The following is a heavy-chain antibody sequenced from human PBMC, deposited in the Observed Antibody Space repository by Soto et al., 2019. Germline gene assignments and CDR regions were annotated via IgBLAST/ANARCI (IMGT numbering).Heavy chain of an antibody. D-gene: IGHD4-17*01. CDR2: ISGSGGST. V-gene: IGHV3-23*01. CDR1: GFTFSSYA. J-gene: IGHJ6*02. Sequence: GGSLRLSCAASGFTFSSYAMSWVRQAPGKGLEWVSAISGSGGSTYYADSVKGRFTISRDNSKNTLYLQMNSLRAEDTAVYYCAKDTIPGDYDYYYYYGMDVWGQGTTVTVSS. CDR3: AKDTIPGDYDYYYYYGMDV.